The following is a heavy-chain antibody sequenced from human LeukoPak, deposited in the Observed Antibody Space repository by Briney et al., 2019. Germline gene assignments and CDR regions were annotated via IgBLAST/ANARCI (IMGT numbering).Heavy chain of an antibody. CDR2: IKSKTDGGTI. J-gene: IGHJ4*02. V-gene: IGHV3-15*05. CDR3: TTVTLRPVGL. Sequence: GGSLRLSCAASGFSFSNAWMSWVRQAPGKGLEWVGRIKSKTDGGTIDYAAPVKGRFTISRDDSKNTLFLQVNSLKIEDTAVYYCTTVTLRPVGLWGQGTLVTASS. D-gene: IGHD3-10*01. CDR1: GFSFSNAW.